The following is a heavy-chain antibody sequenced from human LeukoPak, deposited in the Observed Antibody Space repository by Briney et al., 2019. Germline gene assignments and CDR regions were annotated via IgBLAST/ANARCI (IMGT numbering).Heavy chain of an antibody. CDR3: ARHGSPYCSSTSCYKGNWFDP. Sequence: PGGSLRLSCAASGFTFSSYTMSWVRQAPGKGLEWVLAISGSGGSTYYADSVKGRFTISRDNSKNTLYLQMNSLRAEDTDVYYCARHGSPYCSSTSCYKGNWFDPWGQGTLVTVSS. CDR1: GFTFSSYT. CDR2: ISGSGGST. J-gene: IGHJ5*02. V-gene: IGHV3-23*01. D-gene: IGHD2-2*02.